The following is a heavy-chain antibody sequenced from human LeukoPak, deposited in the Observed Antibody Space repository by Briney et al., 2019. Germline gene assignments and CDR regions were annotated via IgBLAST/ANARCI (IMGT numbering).Heavy chain of an antibody. V-gene: IGHV3-23*01. D-gene: IGHD3-16*01. CDR3: ARRFWRSDHWGPRWDYYYMDV. Sequence: QPGGSLRLSCVASGFSFSTYAMVWVRQAPGKGLEWVSAMTRDGRTFYADSVQGRVTISRDNSKNTLYLQMSSLRSEDTAVYYCARRFWRSDHWGPRWDYYYMDVWGKGTTVTVSS. CDR1: GFSFSTYA. CDR2: MTRDGRT. J-gene: IGHJ6*03.